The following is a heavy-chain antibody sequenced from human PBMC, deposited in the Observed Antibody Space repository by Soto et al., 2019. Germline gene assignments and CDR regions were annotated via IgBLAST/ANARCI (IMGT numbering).Heavy chain of an antibody. CDR2: IYYSGST. CDR1: GGSISSSSYY. CDR3: ARKHHDSSGYQESNWFDP. V-gene: IGHV4-39*01. D-gene: IGHD3-22*01. J-gene: IGHJ5*02. Sequence: KTSETLSLTCTVSGGSISSSSYYWGWIRQPPGKGLEWIGSIYYSGSTYYNPSLKSRVTISVDTSKNQFSLKLSSVTAADTAVYYCARKHHDSSGYQESNWFDPWGQGTLVTVSS.